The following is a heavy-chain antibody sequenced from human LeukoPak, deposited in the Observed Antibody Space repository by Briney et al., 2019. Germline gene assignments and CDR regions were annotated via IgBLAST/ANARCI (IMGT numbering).Heavy chain of an antibody. CDR3: ARGRARGYSNWFDP. V-gene: IGHV4-34*01. J-gene: IGHJ5*02. Sequence: PSETLSLTCAVYGGSFSGYYWSWIRQPPGKGLEWIGEINYSGSTNYNPSLKSRVTISVDTSKNQFSLKLSSVTAADTAVYYCARGRARGYSNWFDPWGQGTLVTVSS. CDR1: GGSFSGYY. D-gene: IGHD5-18*01. CDR2: INYSGST.